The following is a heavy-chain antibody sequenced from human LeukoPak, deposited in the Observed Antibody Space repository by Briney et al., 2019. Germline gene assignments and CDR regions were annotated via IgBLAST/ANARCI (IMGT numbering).Heavy chain of an antibody. Sequence: GGSLRLSCAASGFNFKTYNMNWVRQSPGKGLEWVSYISGGSDTIHYVDSVEGRFTVSRDNAENSLHLQMNSLRVEDTAIYYCVRDPYRSGLDHWGPGTLVSVSS. CDR3: VRDPYRSGLDH. CDR2: ISGGSDTI. CDR1: GFNFKTYN. V-gene: IGHV3-48*01. J-gene: IGHJ4*02. D-gene: IGHD6-19*01.